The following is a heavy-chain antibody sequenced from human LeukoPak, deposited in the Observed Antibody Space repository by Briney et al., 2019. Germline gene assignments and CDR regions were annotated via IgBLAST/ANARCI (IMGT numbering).Heavy chain of an antibody. D-gene: IGHD2/OR15-2a*01. V-gene: IGHV4-59*05. Sequence: PSETLSLTCIVSGGSISSHYWTWIRQTPGKGLEWIGSTFYSGSTYYNPSLKSRVTISVDTSKNQFSLKLNSVTAADTAVYYCVTQILLCHYYWGQGTLVTVSS. CDR1: GGSISSHY. CDR3: VTQILLCHYY. CDR2: TFYSGST. J-gene: IGHJ4*02.